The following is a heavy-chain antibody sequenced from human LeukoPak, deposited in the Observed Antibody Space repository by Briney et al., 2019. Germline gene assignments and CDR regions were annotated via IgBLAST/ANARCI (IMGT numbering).Heavy chain of an antibody. CDR2: IYYSGST. V-gene: IGHV4-59*01. CDR3: ARGYSYRADAFDI. Sequence: PSGTLSLTCTVSGGSISSYYWSWIRQPPGKGLEWIGYIYYSGSTNYNPSLKSRVTISVDTSKNQFSLKLSSVTAADTAVYYCARGYSYRADAFDIWGQGTMVTVSS. J-gene: IGHJ3*02. D-gene: IGHD5-18*01. CDR1: GGSISSYY.